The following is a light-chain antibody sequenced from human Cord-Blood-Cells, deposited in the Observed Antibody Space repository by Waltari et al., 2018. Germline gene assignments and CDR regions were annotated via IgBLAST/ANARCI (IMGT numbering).Light chain of an antibody. Sequence: SALTHPHPASGSPGQSVTISSTGTSSDVAGYNYVSWYQQHPGKAPKLMIYEVSQRPSGVPDRFSGSKSGNTASLTVSGLQAEDEADYYGSSYAGSNNVVFGGGTKLTVL. CDR1: SSDVAGYNY. V-gene: IGLV2-8*01. CDR3: SSYAGSNNVV. CDR2: EVS. J-gene: IGLJ2*01.